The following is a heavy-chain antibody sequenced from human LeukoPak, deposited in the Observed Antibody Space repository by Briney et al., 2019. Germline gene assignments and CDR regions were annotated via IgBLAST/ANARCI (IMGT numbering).Heavy chain of an antibody. J-gene: IGHJ6*03. D-gene: IGHD2-15*01. V-gene: IGHV3-23*01. CDR2: ISNSGGST. Sequence: PGGSLRLSCAASGFTFSSYAMSWVRQAPGKGLEWVSAISNSGGSTYYADSVKGRFTISRDNSKNTLYLQMNSLRAEDTAVYYCARRDSGGYYYYMDVWGKGTTVTVSS. CDR3: ARRDSGGYYYYMDV. CDR1: GFTFSSYA.